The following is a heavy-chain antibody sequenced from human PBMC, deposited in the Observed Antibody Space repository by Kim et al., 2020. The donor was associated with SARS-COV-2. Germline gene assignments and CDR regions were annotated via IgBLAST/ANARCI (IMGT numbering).Heavy chain of an antibody. J-gene: IGHJ4*02. CDR2: INPNTGGT. D-gene: IGHD4-4*01. CDR3: ARLQYRGAYCFDY. CDR1: GYTFIGYS. V-gene: IGHV1-2*02. Sequence: ASVKVSCKASGYTFIGYSIYWVRQAPGQGLEWMGWINPNTGGTNSAQKFQGRVTMTRDTSISTAYMELNSLRFDDTAIYYCARLQYRGAYCFDYWGQGTL.